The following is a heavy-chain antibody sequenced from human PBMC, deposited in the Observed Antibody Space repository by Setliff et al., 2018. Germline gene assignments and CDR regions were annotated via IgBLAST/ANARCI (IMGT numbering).Heavy chain of an antibody. V-gene: IGHV4-39*07. CDR2: IYYSGRT. CDR3: ARGRGLEWLPESWFDP. CDR1: GGSISSSSYY. D-gene: IGHD3-3*01. Sequence: PSETLSLTCTVSGGSISSSSYYWGWIRQPPGKGLEWIGSIYYSGRTYYNPSLKSRVTISLDTSNNHFSLTLTSVTAADTAVYYCARGRGLEWLPESWFDPWGQGTLVTVSS. J-gene: IGHJ5*02.